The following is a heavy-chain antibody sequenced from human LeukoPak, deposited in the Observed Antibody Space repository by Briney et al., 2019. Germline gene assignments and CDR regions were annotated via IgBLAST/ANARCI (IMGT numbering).Heavy chain of an antibody. CDR3: ARVGTHYVWGSYRPYYFDY. CDR2: IYYSGST. D-gene: IGHD3-16*02. CDR1: GGSISSYY. Sequence: SETLSLTCTVSGGSISSYYWSWIRQPPGKGLEWTGYIYYSGSTNYNPSLKSRVTISVDTSKNQFSLKLSSVTAADTAVYYCARVGTHYVWGSYRPYYFDYWGQGTLVTVSS. V-gene: IGHV4-59*01. J-gene: IGHJ4*02.